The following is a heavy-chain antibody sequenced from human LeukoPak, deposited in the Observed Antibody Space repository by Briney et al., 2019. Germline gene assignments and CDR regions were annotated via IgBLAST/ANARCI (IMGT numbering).Heavy chain of an antibody. CDR2: ISGSGSSI. V-gene: IGHV3-11*01. CDR1: GFTFSDYY. D-gene: IGHD1-26*01. Sequence: GGSLRLSCAASGFTFSDYYMSWIRQAPGKGLEWVSYISGSGSSIYYADSVKGRFTIFRDNAKNSLDLQMNSLGAEDTAVYYCARRSGSYQADFDYWGQGTLVTVSS. J-gene: IGHJ4*02. CDR3: ARRSGSYQADFDY.